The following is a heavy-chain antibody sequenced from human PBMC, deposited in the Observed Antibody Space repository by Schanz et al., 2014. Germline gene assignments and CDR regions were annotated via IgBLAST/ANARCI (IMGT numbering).Heavy chain of an antibody. CDR2: ISSVGISK. V-gene: IGHV3-11*01. J-gene: IGHJ4*02. CDR3: AKVAPAATYLDS. D-gene: IGHD2-2*01. Sequence: VQLVESGGGLVQPGGSLRLSCAASGFTFSDYYMSWVRQAPGKGLEWVSYISSVGISKYYADSVKGRFTISRDNAKNSLFLQMNSLSAEDTAVYYCAKVAPAATYLDSWGLGTLVTVSS. CDR1: GFTFSDYY.